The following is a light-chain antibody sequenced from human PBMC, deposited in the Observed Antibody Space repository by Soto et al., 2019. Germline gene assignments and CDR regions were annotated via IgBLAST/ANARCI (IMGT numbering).Light chain of an antibody. CDR2: GVS. CDR3: QQTYRTPLT. Sequence: IVLTQSPGTLSLSPGERATLSCRASQTGSNSYLAWYQQKSAQAPRLLIYGVSTRATGIPDRFSGSGSGTDFTLTISSLQPEDFATYSCQQTYRTPLTFGGGTKVDIK. J-gene: IGKJ4*01. V-gene: IGKV3-20*01. CDR1: QTGSNSY.